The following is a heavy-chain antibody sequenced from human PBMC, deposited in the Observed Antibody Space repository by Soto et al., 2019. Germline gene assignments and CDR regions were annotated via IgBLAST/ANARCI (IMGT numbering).Heavy chain of an antibody. D-gene: IGHD3-22*01. CDR2: IYYSGST. V-gene: IGHV4-31*03. J-gene: IGHJ4*02. Sequence: QVQLQESGPGLVKPSQTLSLTCTVSGGSISSGGYYWSWIRQHPGKGLEWIGYIYYSGSTFYNPSLRSRVTISVDTSKNQFSLKLGSVTAADTAVYYCARTSYDSSGYLGHIDYWGQGTLVTVSS. CDR3: ARTSYDSSGYLGHIDY. CDR1: GGSISSGGYY.